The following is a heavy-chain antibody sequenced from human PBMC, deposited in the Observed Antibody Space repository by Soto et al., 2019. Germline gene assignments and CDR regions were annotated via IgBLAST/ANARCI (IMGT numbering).Heavy chain of an antibody. J-gene: IGHJ5*02. D-gene: IGHD3-10*01. V-gene: IGHV2-5*02. CDR1: GFSLSTSGVG. CDR3: AHLLYIWHQVRFWFDL. CDR2: IYWDDDK. Sequence: SGPTLVNPTQTLTLTCTFSGFSLSTSGVGVGWIRQPPGKALEWLALIYWDDDKRYSPSLKSRLTITKDTSKNQVVLTMTNMDPVDTATYYCAHLLYIWHQVRFWFDLRGQGTLVTLSS.